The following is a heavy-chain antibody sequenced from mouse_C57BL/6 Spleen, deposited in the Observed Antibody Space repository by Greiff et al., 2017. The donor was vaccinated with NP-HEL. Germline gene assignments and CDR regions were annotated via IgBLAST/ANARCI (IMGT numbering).Heavy chain of an antibody. CDR3: ASYIGGYGFAY. CDR2: IRNKANGYKT. V-gene: IGHV7-3*01. Sequence: EVKLVESGGGLVQPGGSLSLSCAASGFTFTDYYMSWVRQPPGKALEWLGFIRNKANGYKTEYSESVKGRFTIYRDNSQIILYRQMNALRAEDSARYYCASYIGGYGFAYWGQGTLVTVSA. D-gene: IGHD2-2*01. J-gene: IGHJ3*01. CDR1: GFTFTDYY.